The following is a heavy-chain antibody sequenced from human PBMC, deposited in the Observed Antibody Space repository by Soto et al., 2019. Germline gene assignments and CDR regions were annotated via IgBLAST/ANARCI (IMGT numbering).Heavy chain of an antibody. D-gene: IGHD3-22*01. Sequence: GGSLRLSCAASGFTFSSYGMHWVRQAPGKGLEWVAVIWYDGSNKYYADSVKGRFTISRDNSKNTLYLQMNSLRAEDTAVYYCASNYYDSSGSFDYWGQGTLVTVSS. J-gene: IGHJ4*02. CDR1: GFTFSSYG. CDR3: ASNYYDSSGSFDY. CDR2: IWYDGSNK. V-gene: IGHV3-33*01.